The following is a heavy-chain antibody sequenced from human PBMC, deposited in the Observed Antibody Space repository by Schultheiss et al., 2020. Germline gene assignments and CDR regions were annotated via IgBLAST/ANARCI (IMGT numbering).Heavy chain of an antibody. Sequence: GGSLRLSCAASGFTFSNAWMSWVRQAPGKGLEWVANIKQDGSEKYYVDSVKGRFTISRDNAKNSLYLQMNSLRVDDTAVYYCVRGQTGWFDPWGQGTLVTVSS. CDR1: GFTFSNAW. J-gene: IGHJ5*02. CDR3: VRGQTGWFDP. CDR2: IKQDGSEK. V-gene: IGHV3-7*01.